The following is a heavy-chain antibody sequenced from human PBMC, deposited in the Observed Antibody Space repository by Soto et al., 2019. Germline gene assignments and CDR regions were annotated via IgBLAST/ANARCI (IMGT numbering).Heavy chain of an antibody. CDR1: GGSISSYY. CDR2: IYYSGST. CDR3: ARGMAAGSGVGMDV. V-gene: IGHV4-59*01. Sequence: ETLCLTCTVSGGSISSYYWSWIRQPPGKGLEWIGYIYYSGSTNYNPSLKSRVTISVDTSKNQFSLKLSSVTDADTAVYYCARGMAAGSGVGMDVWCQGTTVT. J-gene: IGHJ6*02. D-gene: IGHD3-10*01.